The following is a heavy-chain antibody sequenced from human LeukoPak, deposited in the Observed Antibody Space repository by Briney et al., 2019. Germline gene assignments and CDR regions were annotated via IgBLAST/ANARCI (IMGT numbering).Heavy chain of an antibody. V-gene: IGHV3-11*01. CDR1: GFTFSDYY. D-gene: IGHD3-22*01. CDR2: ISSSGSTI. Sequence: TGGSLRLSCAASGFTFSDYYMSWIRQAPGEGLEWVSYISSSGSTIYYADSVKGRFTISRDNAKNSLYLQMNSLRAEDTAVYYCARVGSGYYYSSPDGMDVWGQGTTVTVSS. J-gene: IGHJ6*02. CDR3: ARVGSGYYYSSPDGMDV.